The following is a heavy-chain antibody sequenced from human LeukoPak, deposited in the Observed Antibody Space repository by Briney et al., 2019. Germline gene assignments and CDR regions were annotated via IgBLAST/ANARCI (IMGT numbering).Heavy chain of an antibody. D-gene: IGHD2-15*01. CDR2: TYYRSKWYN. CDR3: ARVVEVAATRSSYYYGMDV. CDR1: GDSVSSNSAA. Sequence: SQTLSLTCAISGDSVSSNSAAWNWIRQSPSRGLEWLGRTYYRSKWYNDYAVSVKSRITINPDTSKNQFSLQLNSVTPEDTAVYYCARVVEVAATRSSYYYGMDVWGQGTTVTVSS. J-gene: IGHJ6*02. V-gene: IGHV6-1*01.